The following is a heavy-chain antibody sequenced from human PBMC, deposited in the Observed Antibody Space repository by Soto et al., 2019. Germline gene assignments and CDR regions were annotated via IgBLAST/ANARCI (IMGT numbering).Heavy chain of an antibody. Sequence: QLQLQESGPGLVKPSETLSLTCTVSGGSISSSSYYWGWIRQPPGKGLEWIGSIYYSGSTYYNPSLKSRVTIPVDTSKNQSSLKLSSVTAADTAVYYCARERGVITGTTFDYWGQGTLVTVSS. V-gene: IGHV4-39*02. CDR1: GGSISSSSYY. CDR2: IYYSGST. J-gene: IGHJ4*02. CDR3: ARERGVITGTTFDY. D-gene: IGHD1-7*01.